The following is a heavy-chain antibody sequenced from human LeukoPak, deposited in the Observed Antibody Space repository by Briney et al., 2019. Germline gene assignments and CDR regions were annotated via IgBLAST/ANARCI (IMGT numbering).Heavy chain of an antibody. V-gene: IGHV4-34*01. CDR2: INHSGST. CDR1: GGSFSGYY. J-gene: IGHJ6*03. CDR3: ASAYYDFWSGYYTPRYMDV. D-gene: IGHD3-3*01. Sequence: SETLSLTCAVYGGSFSGYYWSWIRQPPGKGLEWIGEINHSGSTNYNPSLKSRVTISVDTSKNQFSLKLSSVTAADTAVYYCASAYYDFWSGYYTPRYMDVWGKGTTVTVSS.